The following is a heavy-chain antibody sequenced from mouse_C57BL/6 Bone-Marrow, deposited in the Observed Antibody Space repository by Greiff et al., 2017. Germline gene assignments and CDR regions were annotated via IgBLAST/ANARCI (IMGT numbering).Heavy chain of an antibody. J-gene: IGHJ3*01. D-gene: IGHD2-1*01. CDR1: GYTFTSYW. CDR2: IHPNSGST. CDR3: ARAPFYYGNSAWFAY. V-gene: IGHV1-64*01. Sequence: QVQLQQPGAELVKPGASVKLSCKASGYTFTSYWMHWVKQRPGQGLEWIGMIHPNSGSTNYNEKFKSKATLTVDKSSSTAYMQLSSLTSEASAVYYCARAPFYYGNSAWFAYWGQGTLVTVSA.